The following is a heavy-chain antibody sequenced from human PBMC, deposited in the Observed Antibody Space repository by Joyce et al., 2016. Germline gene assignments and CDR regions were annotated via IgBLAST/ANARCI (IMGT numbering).Heavy chain of an antibody. V-gene: IGHV3-53*01. CDR1: STTY. D-gene: IGHD5-24*01. CDR3: AVMSRLEMATLVAFDI. Sequence: STTYMTWVRQAPGKGLEWVSSIYIGGETYDTDCVKGRFTVSRDDAKNTLSLQMTSLGVEDTAVYFCAVMSRLEMATLVAFDIWGQGTMVIVSS. CDR2: IYIGGET. J-gene: IGHJ3*02.